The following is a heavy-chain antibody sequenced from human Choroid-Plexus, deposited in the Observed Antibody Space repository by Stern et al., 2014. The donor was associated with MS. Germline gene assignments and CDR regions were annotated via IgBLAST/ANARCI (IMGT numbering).Heavy chain of an antibody. V-gene: IGHV3-72*01. D-gene: IGHD1-26*01. J-gene: IGHJ1*01. CDR1: GFTFSDHY. CDR3: ARDTARGGQCELRHKPPCRGA. CDR2: TRNKANSYTT. Sequence: EVQLVESGGGLVQPGGSLRLSCAASGFTFSDHYMDWVRQAPGKGLEWVGRTRNKANSYTTEYAASVKGRFTISRDDSKNSLYLQMNSLKTEDTAVYYCARDTARGGQCELRHKPPCRGARG.